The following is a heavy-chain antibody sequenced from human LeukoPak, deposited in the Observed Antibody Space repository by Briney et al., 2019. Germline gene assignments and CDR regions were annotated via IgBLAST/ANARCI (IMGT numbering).Heavy chain of an antibody. CDR2: IYYSGST. Sequence: SETLSLTCTVSGGSISSYYWSWIRQPPGEGLEWIGYIYYSGSTNYNPSLKSRVTISVDTSKNQFSLKLSSVTAADTAVYYCARGPFVVVPAAISPRPFDYWGQGTLVTVSS. CDR1: GGSISSYY. J-gene: IGHJ4*02. D-gene: IGHD2-2*02. CDR3: ARGPFVVVPAAISPRPFDY. V-gene: IGHV4-59*01.